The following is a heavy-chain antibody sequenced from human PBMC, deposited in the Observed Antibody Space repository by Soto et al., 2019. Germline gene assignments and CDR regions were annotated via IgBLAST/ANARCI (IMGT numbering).Heavy chain of an antibody. CDR1: GFRFTGSA. D-gene: IGHD2-15*01. V-gene: IGHV3-73*02. J-gene: IGHJ4*02. CDR3: TRACSGGSCYSTSDFDY. CDR2: IRSRPNSYAT. Sequence: EVVLVESGGGLVQPGGSLKLSCAASGFRFTGSAIHWVRQAPGKGLEWVGLIRSRPNSYATAYAESLKGRVTISRDDSRNTSYLQVKSLKSEDTAVYFCTRACSGGSCYSTSDFDYWGQGTLVTVSS.